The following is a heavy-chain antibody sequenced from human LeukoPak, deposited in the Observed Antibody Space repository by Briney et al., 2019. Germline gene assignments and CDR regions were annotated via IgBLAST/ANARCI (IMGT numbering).Heavy chain of an antibody. V-gene: IGHV4-61*02. CDR2: IYTSGST. CDR3: AREVHGDIDY. D-gene: IGHD4-17*01. CDR1: GGSISSGSYY. J-gene: IGHJ4*02. Sequence: SETLSLTCTVSGGSISSGSYYWSWIRQPAGKGLEWIGRIYTSGSTNYNPSLKSRVTISVDTSRNQFSLKLSSVTAADMAVYYCAREVHGDIDYWGQGTLVTVSS.